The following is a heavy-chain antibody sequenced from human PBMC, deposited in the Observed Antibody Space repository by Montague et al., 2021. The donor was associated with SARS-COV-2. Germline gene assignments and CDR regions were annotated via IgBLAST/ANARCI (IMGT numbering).Heavy chain of an antibody. CDR1: GDSINNYY. Sequence: SETLSLTCTVSGDSINNYYWSWIRQSPGKGLEWIGYINYSGSTHYNPSLQSRVTLSKDTSKNQFSLRLTSVTAADTAMYFCARAPIYRSSWYAYFDYWGQGTLVTVSS. V-gene: IGHV4-59*01. J-gene: IGHJ4*02. CDR2: INYSGST. D-gene: IGHD6-13*01. CDR3: ARAPIYRSSWYAYFDY.